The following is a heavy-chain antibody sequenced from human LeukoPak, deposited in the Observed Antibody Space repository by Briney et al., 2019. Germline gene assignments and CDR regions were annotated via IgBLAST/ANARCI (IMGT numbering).Heavy chain of an antibody. Sequence: SETLSLTCTVSGGSISSYYWSWIRQPAGKGLEWIGRIYTSGSTNYNPSLKSRVTMSVDTSKNQFSLKLSSVTAADTAVYYCAGVHYYGSGSYLQYYFDYWGQGTLVTVSS. CDR1: GGSISSYY. D-gene: IGHD3-10*01. CDR2: IYTSGST. J-gene: IGHJ4*02. V-gene: IGHV4-4*07. CDR3: AGVHYYGSGSYLQYYFDY.